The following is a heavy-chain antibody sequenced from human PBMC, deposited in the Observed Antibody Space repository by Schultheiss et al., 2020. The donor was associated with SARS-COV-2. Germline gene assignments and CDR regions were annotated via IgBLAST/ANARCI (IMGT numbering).Heavy chain of an antibody. V-gene: IGHV3-15*01. CDR3: TTDLREPDYYYGMDV. CDR2: IKSKTDGGTT. J-gene: IGHJ6*02. Sequence: RGSLRLSCAVSGGSISSSNWWSWVRQPPGKGLEWIGRIKSKTDGGTTDYAAPVKGRFTISRDDSKNTLYLQMNSLKTEDTAVYYCTTDLREPDYYYGMDVWGQGTTVTVSS. CDR1: GGSISSSNW.